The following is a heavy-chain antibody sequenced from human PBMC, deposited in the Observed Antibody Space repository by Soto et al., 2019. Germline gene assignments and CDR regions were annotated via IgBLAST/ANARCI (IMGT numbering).Heavy chain of an antibody. V-gene: IGHV3-33*01. J-gene: IGHJ4*02. D-gene: IGHD5-12*01. Sequence: GGSLRLSCAASGFTFSSYGMHWVRQAPGKGLEWVAVIWYDGSNKYYADSVKGRSTISRDNSKNTLYLQVNSLRAEDTAVYYCARDTDGYNDYWGQGTLVTVSS. CDR1: GFTFSSYG. CDR2: IWYDGSNK. CDR3: ARDTDGYNDY.